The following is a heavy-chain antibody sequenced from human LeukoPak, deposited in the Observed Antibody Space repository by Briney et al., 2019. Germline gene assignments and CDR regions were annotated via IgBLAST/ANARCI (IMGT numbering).Heavy chain of an antibody. CDR3: ARVRVIDWGSSYFDY. Sequence: SETLSLTCAVSGDSISNSNWWSWVRQPPGKGPEWIGYIFHTGSTNYNPSLKSRVTISVDKSKNQFSLRLISVTAADTAVYFCARVRVIDWGSSYFDYWGQGNLVTVSS. D-gene: IGHD3-9*01. V-gene: IGHV4-4*02. J-gene: IGHJ4*02. CDR2: IFHTGST. CDR1: GDSISNSNW.